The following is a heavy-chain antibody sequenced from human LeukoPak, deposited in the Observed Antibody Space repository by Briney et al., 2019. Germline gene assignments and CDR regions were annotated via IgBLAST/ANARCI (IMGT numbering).Heavy chain of an antibody. V-gene: IGHV3-23*01. CDR1: GFTFSSYG. D-gene: IGHD5-12*01. Sequence: GGTLRLSCAASGFTFSSYGMSWVRQAPGKGLEWVSAISGSGGSTYYADSVKGRFTISRDNSKNTLYLQMNSLRAEDTAVYYCAKFPGLLVAYYFDYWGQGTLVTVSS. J-gene: IGHJ4*02. CDR2: ISGSGGST. CDR3: AKFPGLLVAYYFDY.